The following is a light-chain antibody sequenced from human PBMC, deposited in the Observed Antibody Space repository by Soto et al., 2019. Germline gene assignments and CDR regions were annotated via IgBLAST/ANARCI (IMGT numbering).Light chain of an antibody. V-gene: IGLV2-8*01. CDR1: SSDVGAYNY. Sequence: QSVLTQPTSASGSPGQSVTISCTGTSSDVGAYNYVSWYQQNPGKAPRLMIYEVTKRPSGVPDRFSGSKSGHMASLTVSGLQAEDEADYYCSSYGGSDNLVFGGGTKLTVL. CDR3: SSYGGSDNLV. CDR2: EVT. J-gene: IGLJ3*02.